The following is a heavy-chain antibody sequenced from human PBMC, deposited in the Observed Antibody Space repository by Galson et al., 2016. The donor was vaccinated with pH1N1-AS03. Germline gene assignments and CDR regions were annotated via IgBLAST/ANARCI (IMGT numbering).Heavy chain of an antibody. V-gene: IGHV1-18*04. D-gene: IGHD4-17*01. J-gene: IGHJ4*02. Sequence: SGYSFPTYSFNWVRQAPGQGLEWLGWISAYSGDTHYARKFQGRVTLTTDTSTSTAYMELRRLTSDDTAVYYCARAHYNADYVPDFWGQGTLVTVSS. CDR1: GYSFPTYS. CDR3: ARAHYNADYVPDF. CDR2: ISAYSGDT.